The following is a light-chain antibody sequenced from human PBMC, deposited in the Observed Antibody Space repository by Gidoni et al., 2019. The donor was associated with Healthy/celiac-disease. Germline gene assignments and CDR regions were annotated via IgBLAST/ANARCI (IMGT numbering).Light chain of an antibody. CDR2: DAS. Sequence: DIQMTQSPSTLSASVGDRVTITCRASQSISSWLAWYQPKPGKAPKLLIYDASSLESGVPSRFSGSGSGTEVTLTISSLQPDDFATYYCQQYNSYSWTFXQXTKVEIK. V-gene: IGKV1-5*01. CDR3: QQYNSYSWT. CDR1: QSISSW. J-gene: IGKJ1*01.